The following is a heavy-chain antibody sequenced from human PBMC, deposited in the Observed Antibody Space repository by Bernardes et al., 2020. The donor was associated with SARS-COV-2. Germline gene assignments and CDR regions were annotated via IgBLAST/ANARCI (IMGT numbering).Heavy chain of an antibody. CDR1: GGSISSSSYY. CDR3: ASEETTVNDYYYDGMDV. D-gene: IGHD4-4*01. Sequence: SETLSLTCTVSGGSISSSSYYWGWNRQPPGKGLEWIGSIYYSGSTYYNPSLKSRVTISVDTSKNRFSLKLSSVTAADTAVYYCASEETTVNDYYYDGMDVCGQGTTVTVSS. J-gene: IGHJ6*02. V-gene: IGHV4-39*01. CDR2: IYYSGST.